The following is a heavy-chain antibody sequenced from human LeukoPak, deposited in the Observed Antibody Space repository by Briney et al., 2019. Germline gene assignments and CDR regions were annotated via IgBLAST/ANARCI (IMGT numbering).Heavy chain of an antibody. D-gene: IGHD4-17*01. V-gene: IGHV4-34*01. J-gene: IGHJ2*01. CDR2: INHSGST. Sequence: SETLTLTCAVYGGTFSSYYWSWIRQPPGKGLEWIEEINHSGSTNYNPSLKSRVTISVDTSKNQFSLKLSSVTAADTAVYYCAREEAAVTPGNWYFDLWGRGTLVTVSS. CDR3: AREEAAVTPGNWYFDL. CDR1: GGTFSSYY.